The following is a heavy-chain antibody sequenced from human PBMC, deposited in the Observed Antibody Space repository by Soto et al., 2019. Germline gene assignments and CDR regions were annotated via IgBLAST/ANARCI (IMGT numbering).Heavy chain of an antibody. CDR1: GGSISSYY. CDR3: ARGTEGYYYYMDV. Sequence: SLTCTVSGGSISSYYWSWIRQPPGKGLEWIGYIYYSGSTNYNPSLKSRVTISVDTSKNQFSLKLSSVTAADTAVYYCARGTEGYYYYMDVWGKGTTVTVSS. CDR2: IYYSGST. J-gene: IGHJ6*03. V-gene: IGHV4-59*01.